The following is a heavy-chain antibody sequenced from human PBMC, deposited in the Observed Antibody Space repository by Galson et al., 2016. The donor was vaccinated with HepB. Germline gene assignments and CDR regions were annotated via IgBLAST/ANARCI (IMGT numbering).Heavy chain of an antibody. D-gene: IGHD6-19*01. J-gene: IGHJ4*02. CDR2: INDYGGST. V-gene: IGHV3-23*01. CDR1: GFTFMRDV. Sequence: SLRLSCAASGFTFMRDVMSWVRQAPGKGLEWVSAINDYGGSTYYAVSVKGRFTISRENSKNTLCLQMNSLRAEDTAVYYCAKDVAVAGHGEYFDYWGQGTLVTVSS. CDR3: AKDVAVAGHGEYFDY.